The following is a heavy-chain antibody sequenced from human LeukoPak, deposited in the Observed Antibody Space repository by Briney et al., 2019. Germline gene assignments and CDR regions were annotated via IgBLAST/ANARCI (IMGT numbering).Heavy chain of an antibody. CDR3: ARVGPSSGYFLPFDY. CDR1: GGSISSSSYY. Sequence: NASETLSLTCTVSGGSISSSSYYWGWIRQPPGKGLEWIGSIYYSGSTYYNPSLKSRVTISVDTSKNQFSLKLSSVTAADTAVYYCARVGPSSGYFLPFDYWGQGTLVTVSS. D-gene: IGHD3-22*01. J-gene: IGHJ4*02. CDR2: IYYSGST. V-gene: IGHV4-39*07.